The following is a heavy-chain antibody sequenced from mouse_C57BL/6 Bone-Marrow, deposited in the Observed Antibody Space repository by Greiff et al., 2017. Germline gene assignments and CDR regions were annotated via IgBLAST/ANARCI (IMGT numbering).Heavy chain of an antibody. J-gene: IGHJ4*01. CDR1: GFTFSSYG. Sequence: EVKLMESGGDLVKPGGSLKLSCAASGFTFSSYGMSWVRQTPDKRLEWVATISSGGSYTYYPDSVKGRFTISRDNAKNPLYLQMSSLKSEDTAMXYCARDGYTPAMDYWGQGTSVTVSS. CDR3: ARDGYTPAMDY. D-gene: IGHD1-2*01. V-gene: IGHV5-6*01. CDR2: ISSGGSYT.